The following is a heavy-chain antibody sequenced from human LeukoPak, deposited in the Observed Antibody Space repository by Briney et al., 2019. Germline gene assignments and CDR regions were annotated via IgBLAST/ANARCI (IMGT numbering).Heavy chain of an antibody. D-gene: IGHD2-2*01. CDR1: GYTFTGYY. CDR2: IIPILGIA. J-gene: IGHJ6*02. Sequence: ASVKVSCKASGYTFTGYYMHWERQAPGQGLEWMGRIIPILGIANYAQKFQGRVTITADKSTSTAYMELSSLRSEDTAVYYCARDCSSTSCYWYYYGMDVWGQGTTVTVSS. V-gene: IGHV1-69*04. CDR3: ARDCSSTSCYWYYYGMDV.